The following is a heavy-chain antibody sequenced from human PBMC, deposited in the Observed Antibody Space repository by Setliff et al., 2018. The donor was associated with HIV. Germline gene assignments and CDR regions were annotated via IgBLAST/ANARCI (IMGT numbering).Heavy chain of an antibody. V-gene: IGHV3-33*08. CDR2: IWYDGTNI. CDR3: VRASYSSSWYNIRPFDF. CDR1: GFNVSNNY. D-gene: IGHD6-13*01. J-gene: IGHJ4*02. Sequence: PGGSLRLSCAVSGFNVSNNYMHWVRQAPGKGLEWVAVIWYDGTNIYYADSVKDRFTISRDNSKNTLYLQMNSLRVEDTAVYYCVRASYSSSWYNIRPFDFWAQGTLVTVSS.